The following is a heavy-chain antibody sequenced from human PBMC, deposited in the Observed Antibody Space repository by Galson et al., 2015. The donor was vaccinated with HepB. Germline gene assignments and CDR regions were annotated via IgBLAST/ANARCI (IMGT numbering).Heavy chain of an antibody. CDR1: GFTFNSYA. Sequence: SLRLSCAVSGFTFNSYAMHWVRQAPGKGLEWVAIISFDETNEKYADSVKGRFTISRDNSKNTLYLQMNSLRVDDTAVYYCAKGCNGGCYYIDYWCQGTLVTVSS. CDR3: AKGCNGGCYYIDY. CDR2: ISFDETNE. D-gene: IGHD2-15*01. V-gene: IGHV3-33*05. J-gene: IGHJ4*02.